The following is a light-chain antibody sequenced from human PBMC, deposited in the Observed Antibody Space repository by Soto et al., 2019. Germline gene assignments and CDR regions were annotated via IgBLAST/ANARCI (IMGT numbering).Light chain of an antibody. V-gene: IGKV3-11*01. CDR3: QQRSTSGRT. J-gene: IGKJ3*01. Sequence: EIVLTQSPATLSLSPGERATLSCRASQSVSSYLAWYQQKPGQAPRLLIYDASNRATGIPARFSGSGSGTDFTLTISSLEPEDFAVYSCQQRSTSGRTFGPGTKVDIK. CDR2: DAS. CDR1: QSVSSY.